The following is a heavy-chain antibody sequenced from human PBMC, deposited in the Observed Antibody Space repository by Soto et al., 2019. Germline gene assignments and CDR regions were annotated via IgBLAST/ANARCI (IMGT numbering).Heavy chain of an antibody. J-gene: IGHJ6*02. CDR2: ISAYNGNT. CDR1: GYTFTSYG. D-gene: IGHD6-6*01. CDR3: ARGRRIASRSYYYVMDF. Sequence: VASVKVSCKASGYTFTSYGISWVRQAPGQGLEWMGWISAYNGNTNYAQKLQGRVTMTTDTSTSTAYMELRSLRSDDTAVYYCARGRRIASRSYYYVMDFWGRGTTVIVSS. V-gene: IGHV1-18*04.